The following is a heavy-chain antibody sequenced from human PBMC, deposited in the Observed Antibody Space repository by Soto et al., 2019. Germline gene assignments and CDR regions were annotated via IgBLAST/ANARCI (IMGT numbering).Heavy chain of an antibody. CDR3: VRYLAKGGGSAAFDY. CDR1: GYTFTVYY. Sequence: QVQLVQSGAEVKKPGASVNVSCKASGYTFTVYYMHWVRQAPGQGLEWMGWINPKSGGTIYPQKFQGRVTMTWDTSISTSYMALTRLRSDDTAVYYCVRYLAKGGGSAAFDYWGQGTLVTVAS. CDR2: INPKSGGT. D-gene: IGHD1-26*01. J-gene: IGHJ4*02. V-gene: IGHV1-2*02.